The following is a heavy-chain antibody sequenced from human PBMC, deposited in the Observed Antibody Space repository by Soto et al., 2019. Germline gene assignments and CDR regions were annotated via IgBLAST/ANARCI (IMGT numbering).Heavy chain of an antibody. J-gene: IGHJ3*02. CDR2: IYYSGST. V-gene: IGHV4-39*01. Sequence: QLQLQESGPGLVKPSETLSLTCTVSGGSITSGTYYWGWIRQPPGKGLEWIGSIYYSGSTYYNPALQTRATISVDTSKNQFSLKLTSVTAADTAVYYCARHANRNYYDAFDIWGQGTMVTVSS. CDR1: GGSITSGTYY. CDR3: ARHANRNYYDAFDI. D-gene: IGHD3-10*01.